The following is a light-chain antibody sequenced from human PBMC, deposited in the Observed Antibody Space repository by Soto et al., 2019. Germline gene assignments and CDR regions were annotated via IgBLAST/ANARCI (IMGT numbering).Light chain of an antibody. V-gene: IGKV1-39*01. CDR3: QQSDHSRMYT. CDR2: AAT. Sequence: DIQMTQSPSSLSASVGDRVTITCRTSQSISTSLNWYQQKPGIAPKLLIYAATTLQSGVPSRFRGSGSGTEFTLTISGLQPEDFATYYCQQSDHSRMYTFGQGTDLEIK. CDR1: QSISTS. J-gene: IGKJ2*01.